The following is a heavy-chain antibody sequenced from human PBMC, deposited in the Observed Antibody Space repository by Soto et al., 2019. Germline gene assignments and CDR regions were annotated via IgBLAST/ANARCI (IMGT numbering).Heavy chain of an antibody. J-gene: IGHJ5*02. D-gene: IGHD3-16*02. CDR3: ARDFPPGVIVYWFDP. Sequence: QVQLVESGGGVVQPGRSLRLSCAASGFTFSSYAMHWVRQAPGKGLEWVAVISYDGSNKYYADSVKGRFTISRDNSNNTLYLEMNSLRAEDTAVYYCARDFPPGVIVYWFDPWGQGTLVTVSS. CDR2: ISYDGSNK. CDR1: GFTFSSYA. V-gene: IGHV3-30-3*01.